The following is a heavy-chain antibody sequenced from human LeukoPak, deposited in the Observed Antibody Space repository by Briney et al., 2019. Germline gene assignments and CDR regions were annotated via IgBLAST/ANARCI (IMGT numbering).Heavy chain of an antibody. Sequence: GGSLRLSCAASGFTFSSYGMHWVRQAPGKGLEWVAVIWYDGSNKYYADSVKGRFTISRDNSKNTLYLQMNSLRAEDTAVYYCAKDPTGYYYDSSGYLLPDYWGQGTLVTVSS. D-gene: IGHD3-22*01. CDR3: AKDPTGYYYDSSGYLLPDY. V-gene: IGHV3-30*02. CDR1: GFTFSSYG. CDR2: IWYDGSNK. J-gene: IGHJ4*02.